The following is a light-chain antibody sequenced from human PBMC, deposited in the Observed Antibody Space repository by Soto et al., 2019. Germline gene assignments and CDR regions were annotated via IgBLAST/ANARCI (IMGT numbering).Light chain of an antibody. CDR3: VLYLRSGICV. J-gene: IGLJ3*02. Sequence: QTVVTQEPSFSVSPGSTVTLTCGLSSGSVSTSYYPSWYQQTPGQAPRTLIYSTNTRSSGVPDRFSGSILGNKAALTITGAQADDESDYYCVLYLRSGICVLGGGTKLTVL. CDR1: SGSVSTSYY. V-gene: IGLV8-61*01. CDR2: STN.